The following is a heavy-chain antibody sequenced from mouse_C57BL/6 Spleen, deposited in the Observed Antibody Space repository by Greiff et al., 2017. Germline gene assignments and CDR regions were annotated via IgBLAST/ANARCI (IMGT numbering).Heavy chain of an antibody. CDR3: ARHEGYGNLYYYAMDY. V-gene: IGHV1-62-2*01. J-gene: IGHJ4*01. D-gene: IGHD2-10*02. CDR1: GYTFTEYT. CDR2: FYPGSGSI. Sequence: VQLQESGAELVKPGASVKLSCKASGYTFTEYTIHWVKQRSGQGLEWIGWFYPGSGSIKYNEKFKDKATLTADKSSSTVFMELSRLTSEDSAVYFCARHEGYGNLYYYAMDYWGQGTSVTVSS.